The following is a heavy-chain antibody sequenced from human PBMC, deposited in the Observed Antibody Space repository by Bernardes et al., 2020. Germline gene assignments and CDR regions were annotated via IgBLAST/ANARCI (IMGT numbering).Heavy chain of an antibody. CDR2: ISYDGSNK. CDR3: ARDSAGNGRGRIVAGYSHADY. CDR1: GFTFSSYA. Sequence: GGSLRLSCAASGFTFSSYAMHWVRQAPGKGLEWVAVISYDGSNKYYADSVKGRFTISRDNSKNTLYLQMNSLRAEDTAVYYCARDSAGNGRGRIVAGYSHADYWGQGTLVTVSS. V-gene: IGHV3-30-3*01. J-gene: IGHJ4*02. D-gene: IGHD3-22*01.